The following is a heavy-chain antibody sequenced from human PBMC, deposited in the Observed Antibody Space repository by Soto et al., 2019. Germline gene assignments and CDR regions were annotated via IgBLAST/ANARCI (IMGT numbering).Heavy chain of an antibody. J-gene: IGHJ4*02. D-gene: IGHD6-19*01. V-gene: IGHV1-69*01. CDR2: IIPIFGTT. Sequence: QAQLVQSGAEVKKPGSSVTVSCKASGVTFSSFPISWVRQAHGQGLEWVGGIIPIFGTTNYAQNFRDRVTISEDESTSTAYMELSSLRFEDTAVYYCAMIEYSSGSDYWGQGPLVTVSS. CDR3: AMIEYSSGSDY. CDR1: GVTFSSFP.